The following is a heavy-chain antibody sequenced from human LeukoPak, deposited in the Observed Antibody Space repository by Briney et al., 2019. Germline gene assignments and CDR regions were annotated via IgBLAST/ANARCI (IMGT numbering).Heavy chain of an antibody. CDR3: AGRYCSGGSWCYYYYYMDV. V-gene: IGHV4-34*01. D-gene: IGHD2-15*01. Sequence: SETLSLTCAVYGGSFSGYYWSWIRQPPGKGLEWIGEINRSGSTNYNPSLKSRVTISVDTSKNQFSLKLSSVTAADTAVYYCAGRYCSGGSWCYYYYYMDVWGKGTTVTVSS. CDR2: INRSGST. J-gene: IGHJ6*03. CDR1: GGSFSGYY.